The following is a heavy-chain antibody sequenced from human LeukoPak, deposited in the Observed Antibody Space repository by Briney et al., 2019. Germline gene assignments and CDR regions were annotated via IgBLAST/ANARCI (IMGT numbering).Heavy chain of an antibody. J-gene: IGHJ4*02. CDR3: ARARLYYDSSGYYYFSYFDY. V-gene: IGHV1-69*05. Sequence: GASVKVSCKASGGTFSSYAISWVRQAPGQGLEWMGGIIPIFGTANYAQKFQGRVTITTDESTSTAYMELSSLRSEDTAVYYCARARLYYDSSGYYYFSYFDYWGQGTPVTVSS. CDR2: IIPIFGTA. D-gene: IGHD3-22*01. CDR1: GGTFSSYA.